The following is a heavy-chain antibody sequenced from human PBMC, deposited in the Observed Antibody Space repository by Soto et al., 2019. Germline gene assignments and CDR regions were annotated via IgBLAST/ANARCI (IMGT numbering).Heavy chain of an antibody. CDR1: GFTFSSAW. J-gene: IGHJ3*02. CDR3: ARDRSYDFWSGYYTEVGAVDAFDI. V-gene: IGHV3-15*01. D-gene: IGHD3-3*01. CDR2: IKSKTDGRTK. Sequence: PGGSLRLSCAASGFTFSSAWMSWVGQAPGKGLEWVGRIKSKTDGRTKDYAAPVKGRFTISRDNSKNTLYLQMNSLRAEDTAVYYCARDRSYDFWSGYYTEVGAVDAFDIWGQGTMVTVSS.